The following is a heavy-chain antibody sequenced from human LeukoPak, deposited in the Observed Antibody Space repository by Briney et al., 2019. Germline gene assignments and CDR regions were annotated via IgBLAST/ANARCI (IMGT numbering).Heavy chain of an antibody. J-gene: IGHJ4*02. Sequence: GGSLRLSCAASGFTFDDYAMHWVRQAPGKGLEWVSGISWNSGSIGYADSVKGRFTISRDNAKNSLYLQMNSLRAEDTALYYCVKDTLAATTVTTGLDCWGQGTLVTVSS. V-gene: IGHV3-9*01. D-gene: IGHD4-17*01. CDR3: VKDTLAATTVTTGLDC. CDR1: GFTFDDYA. CDR2: ISWNSGSI.